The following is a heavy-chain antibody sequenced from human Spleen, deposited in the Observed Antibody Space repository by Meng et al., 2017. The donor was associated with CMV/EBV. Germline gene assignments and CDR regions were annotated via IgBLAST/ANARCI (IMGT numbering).Heavy chain of an antibody. CDR3: AKGGWGYCSSSSCYPKHYGMDV. V-gene: IGHV3-30*04. D-gene: IGHD2-2*01. CDR2: ISYDGSNK. CDR1: GFTFSSYA. Sequence: GESLKISCAASGFTFSSYAMHWVRQAPGKGLEWVAVISYDGSNKYYADSVKGRFTISRDTSKNTLYLQMNSLRPEDTAVYYCAKGGWGYCSSSSCYPKHYGMDVWGQGTTVTVSS. J-gene: IGHJ6*02.